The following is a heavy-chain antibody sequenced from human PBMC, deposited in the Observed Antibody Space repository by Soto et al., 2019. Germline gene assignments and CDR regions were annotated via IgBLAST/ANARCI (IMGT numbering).Heavy chain of an antibody. V-gene: IGHV3-23*01. CDR2: ISGSGGST. CDR1: GFTFSSYA. CDR3: AKEKDDSSGYYSSPFGY. J-gene: IGHJ4*02. Sequence: GGSLRLSCAASGFTFSSYAMSWVRQAPGKGLEWVSAISGSGGSTYYADSVKGRFTISRDNSKNTLYLQMNSLRAEDTAVYYCAKEKDDSSGYYSSPFGYWGQGTLVTVSS. D-gene: IGHD3-22*01.